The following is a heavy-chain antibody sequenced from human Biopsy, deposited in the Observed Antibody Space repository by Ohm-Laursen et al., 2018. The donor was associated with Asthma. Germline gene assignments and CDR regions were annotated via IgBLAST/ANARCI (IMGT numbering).Heavy chain of an antibody. J-gene: IGHJ6*02. CDR1: GYTFTRYG. V-gene: IGHV1-18*01. CDR2: ISVYNGDT. D-gene: IGHD3-10*01. Sequence: GASVKVSCKASGYTFTRYGIAWVRQAPGQGLEWVGWISVYNGDTNSAQKLQDRVTLTTDTYTDTAYMELRSLRSDDTAVYFCARAVDYSHYYGIDVWGQGTTVTVS. CDR3: ARAVDYSHYYGIDV.